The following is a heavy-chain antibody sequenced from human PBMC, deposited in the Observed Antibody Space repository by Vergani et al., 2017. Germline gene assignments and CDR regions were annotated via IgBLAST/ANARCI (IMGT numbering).Heavy chain of an antibody. Sequence: QVQLVQSGAEVKKPGSSVKVSCKASGGTFSSYAISWVRQAPGQGLEWMGRIIPILGTANYAQKFQGRVTITADESTSTAYMELSRLRSEDTAVYYCARIVRARGAFDIWGQGTMVTVSS. D-gene: IGHD2-21*01. CDR2: IIPILGTA. V-gene: IGHV1-69*11. J-gene: IGHJ3*02. CDR1: GGTFSSYA. CDR3: ARIVRARGAFDI.